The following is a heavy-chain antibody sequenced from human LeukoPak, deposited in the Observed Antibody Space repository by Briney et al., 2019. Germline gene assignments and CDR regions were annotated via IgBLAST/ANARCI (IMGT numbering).Heavy chain of an antibody. CDR1: GGSISSGDYY. CDR3: ARDGSYYYYGMDV. V-gene: IGHV4-30-4*01. Sequence: SETLSLTCTVSGGSISSGDYYWSWIRQPPGKGLEWIGYIYYSGSTYCNPSLKSRVTISVDTSKNQFSLKLSSVTAADTAVYYCARDGSYYYYGMDVWGQGTTVTVSS. J-gene: IGHJ6*02. CDR2: IYYSGST.